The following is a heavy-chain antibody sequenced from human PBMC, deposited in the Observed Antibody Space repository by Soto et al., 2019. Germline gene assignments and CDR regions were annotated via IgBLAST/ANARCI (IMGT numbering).Heavy chain of an antibody. CDR1: GDSISDYFY. Sequence: QVQLQESGPGQVKPSETLSLTYTVSGDSISDYFYWSWIRQPAGKGLEWIGRIYTDGTTKYNPSLKSPVTLSLDKSKNHFSLRLSSVTAADTAVYYFAREVRGGFTGIFDQWGRGSRVTVSS. D-gene: IGHD2-15*01. J-gene: IGHJ4*02. CDR3: AREVRGGFTGIFDQ. CDR2: IYTDGTT. V-gene: IGHV4-4*07.